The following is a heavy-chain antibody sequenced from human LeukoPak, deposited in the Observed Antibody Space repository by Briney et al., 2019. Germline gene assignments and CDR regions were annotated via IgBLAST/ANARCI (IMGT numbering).Heavy chain of an antibody. J-gene: IGHJ5*02. CDR3: ARGIVVVAAATLLTGCWFDP. V-gene: IGHV4-30-4*07. CDR1: GGSISSGGYS. Sequence: PSETLSLTCAVSGGSISSGGYSWSWIRQPPGKGLEWIGYIYYSGSTYYNPSLKSRVTISVDTSKNQFSLKLSSVTAADTAVYYCARGIVVVAAATLLTGCWFDPWGQGTLVTVSS. D-gene: IGHD2-15*01. CDR2: IYYSGST.